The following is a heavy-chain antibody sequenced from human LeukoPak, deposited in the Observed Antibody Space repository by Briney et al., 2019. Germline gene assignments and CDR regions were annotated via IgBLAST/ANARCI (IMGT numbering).Heavy chain of an antibody. Sequence: GVSVRLSCAASGVTFSRYWMHWVRQAPGKGLVWVSRIKNGGSRTTYADAVKGRFTISRDNAKNTLYLQMNSLSADDTAVYYCVREPYCSGGSCYTSGFDCWGQGTLVTVSS. J-gene: IGHJ4*02. D-gene: IGHD2-15*01. CDR3: VREPYCSGGSCYTSGFDC. V-gene: IGHV3-74*01. CDR2: IKNGGSRT. CDR1: GVTFSRYW.